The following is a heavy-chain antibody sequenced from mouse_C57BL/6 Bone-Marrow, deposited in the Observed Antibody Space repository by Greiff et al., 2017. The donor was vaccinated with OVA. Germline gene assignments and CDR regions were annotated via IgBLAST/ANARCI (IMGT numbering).Heavy chain of an antibody. CDR3: ARHQNYYVSSYVYFDY. CDR2: ISGGGGNT. V-gene: IGHV5-9*01. CDR1: GFTFSSYT. D-gene: IGHD1-1*01. Sequence: EVQGVESGGGLVKPGGSLKLSCAASGFTFSSYTMSWVRQTPERRLEWVATISGGGGNTYYPDSVKGRSTISRDNAKNTLYLQKSSLRSEDTALYYCARHQNYYVSSYVYFDYWGQGTTLTVSS. J-gene: IGHJ2*01.